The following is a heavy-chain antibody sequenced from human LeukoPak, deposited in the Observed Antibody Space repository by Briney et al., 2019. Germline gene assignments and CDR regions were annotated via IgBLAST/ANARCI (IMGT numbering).Heavy chain of an antibody. CDR2: ISWNSGSI. V-gene: IGHV3-9*01. CDR3: AKSFSRFAVAVAGN. Sequence: PGGSLRLSCAASGFTFDDYAMHWVRQAPGKGLEWVSGISWNSGSIGYADSVKGRFTISRDNAKNSLYLQMNSLRAEDTAVYYCAKSFSRFAVAVAGNWGQGTLVTVSS. CDR1: GFTFDDYA. D-gene: IGHD6-19*01. J-gene: IGHJ4*02.